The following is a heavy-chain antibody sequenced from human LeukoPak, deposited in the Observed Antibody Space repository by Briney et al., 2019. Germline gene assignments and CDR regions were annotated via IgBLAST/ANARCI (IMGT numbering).Heavy chain of an antibody. CDR2: MNPNSGNT. Sequence: GASVNVSCKASGYTFTSYDINWVRQATAQGLEWMGWMNPNSGNTGYAQKFQGRVTMSRNTSINTAYMELSSLRSEDTAVYYCARGLTYYYGSGSYRHFDYWGQGTLVTVSS. D-gene: IGHD3-10*01. J-gene: IGHJ4*02. V-gene: IGHV1-8*01. CDR3: ARGLTYYYGSGSYRHFDY. CDR1: GYTFTSYD.